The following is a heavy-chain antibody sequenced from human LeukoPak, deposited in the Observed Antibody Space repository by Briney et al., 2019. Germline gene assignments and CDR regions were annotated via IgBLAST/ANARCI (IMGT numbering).Heavy chain of an antibody. CDR1: GDSVSSNRAA. D-gene: IGHD3-3*01. CDR2: TYRTSKWFS. CDR3: ARAKDFWSEGGWYFDY. Sequence: ASQTLSLTCAISGDSVSSNRAAWSWIRQSPSRGLEWLGRTYRTSKWFSEYPVSLKSRITINPDTSKNQFSLHLNSVSPEDTAVYYCARAKDFWSEGGWYFDYWGQGTLVTVSS. V-gene: IGHV6-1*01. J-gene: IGHJ4*02.